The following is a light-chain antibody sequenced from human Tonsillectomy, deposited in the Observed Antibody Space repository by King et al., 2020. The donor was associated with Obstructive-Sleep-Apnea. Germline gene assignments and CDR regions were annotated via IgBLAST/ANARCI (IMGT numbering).Light chain of an antibody. V-gene: IGLV2-23*01. Sequence: PSGVSNRFSCSHSGNTASLTISGLQAEDEANYYCCSYAGTRWVFGGGTKLT. J-gene: IGLJ3*02. CDR3: CSYAGTRWV.